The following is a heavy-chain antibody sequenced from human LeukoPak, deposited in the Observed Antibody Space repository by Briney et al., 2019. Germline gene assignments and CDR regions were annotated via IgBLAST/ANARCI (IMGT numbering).Heavy chain of an antibody. J-gene: IGHJ6*03. CDR1: GFTCKSYN. Sequence: PGGSLRLSCGDSGFTCKSYNMNWVRQAPRKGLQCVSCISGKGRFTISRDNAKNSLYLQMNSLRAEDTAVYYCARSSGWYHRGPDYYYYYMDVWGKGTTVTVS. D-gene: IGHD6-19*01. V-gene: IGHV3-21*01. CDR2: I. CDR3: ARSSGWYHRGPDYYYYYMDV.